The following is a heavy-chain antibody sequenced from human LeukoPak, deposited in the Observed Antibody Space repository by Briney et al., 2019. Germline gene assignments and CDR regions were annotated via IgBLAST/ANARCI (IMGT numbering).Heavy chain of an antibody. J-gene: IGHJ5*02. Sequence: SETLSLTCTVSGGSISSGGYYWSWIRQHPGKCLEWIGYIYYSGSTYYNPSLKSRVTISVDTSKNHFSLQLSSVTAADTAVYYCARGSFYGDYDGNWFDPWGQRTLVTASS. CDR2: IYYSGST. V-gene: IGHV4-31*03. CDR3: ARGSFYGDYDGNWFDP. D-gene: IGHD4-17*01. CDR1: GGSISSGGYY.